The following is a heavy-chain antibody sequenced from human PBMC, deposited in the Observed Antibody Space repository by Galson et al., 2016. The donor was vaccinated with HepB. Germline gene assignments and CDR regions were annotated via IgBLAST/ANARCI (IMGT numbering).Heavy chain of an antibody. Sequence: SLRLSCAASGFIFSSYAMTWVRKAPGKGPEWVSTFGDGGDIYYADSVKGRFTISRDNSRNTLYLHMNSLRADDTAVYYCAGVPSGKRLDYWGQGTLVTVAS. CDR2: FGDGGDI. CDR3: AGVPSGKRLDY. CDR1: GFIFSSYA. J-gene: IGHJ4*02. D-gene: IGHD2-2*01. V-gene: IGHV3-23*01.